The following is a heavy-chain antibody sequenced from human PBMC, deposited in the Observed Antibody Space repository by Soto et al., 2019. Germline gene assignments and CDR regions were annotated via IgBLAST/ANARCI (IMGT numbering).Heavy chain of an antibody. CDR1: GFTFDDYA. V-gene: IGHV3-9*01. D-gene: IGHD3-3*01. CDR3: AKGSFGVVIILSCDY. J-gene: IGHJ4*02. Sequence: GGSLRLSCAASGFTFDDYAMHWVRQAPGKGLEWVSGISWNSGSIGYADSVKGRFTISRDNAKNSLYLQMNSLRAEDTALYYCAKGSFGVVIILSCDYWGQGTLVTVSS. CDR2: ISWNSGSI.